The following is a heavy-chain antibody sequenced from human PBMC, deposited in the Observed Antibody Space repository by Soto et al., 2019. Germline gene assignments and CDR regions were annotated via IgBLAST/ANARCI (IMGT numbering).Heavy chain of an antibody. J-gene: IGHJ6*02. Sequence: PGGSLRLSCAASGFTFSSYAMRWVRQAPGKGLEWVAVICYDGSNTYYADSVKGRFTISRDNSKNTLYLQMNSLRAEDTAVYYCARVSSPNYYLPYYYGLDVWGQGTTVTVSS. D-gene: IGHD1-7*01. CDR3: ARVSSPNYYLPYYYGLDV. CDR1: GFTFSSYA. CDR2: ICYDGSNT. V-gene: IGHV3-33*08.